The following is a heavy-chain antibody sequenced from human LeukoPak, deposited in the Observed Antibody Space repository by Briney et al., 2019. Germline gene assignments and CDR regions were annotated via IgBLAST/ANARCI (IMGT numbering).Heavy chain of an antibody. J-gene: IGHJ6*02. Sequence: SQTLSLTCAISGDCVSSNSAAWNWIRQSPSRGLEWLGRTYYRSKWYNDYAVSVNGRITINPDTSKNQFSLQLNSVTPEDTAVYYCARVVAVTANDYYYGMDVWGQGTTVTVSS. D-gene: IGHD6-19*01. CDR1: GDCVSSNSAA. CDR2: TYYRSKWYN. CDR3: ARVVAVTANDYYYGMDV. V-gene: IGHV6-1*01.